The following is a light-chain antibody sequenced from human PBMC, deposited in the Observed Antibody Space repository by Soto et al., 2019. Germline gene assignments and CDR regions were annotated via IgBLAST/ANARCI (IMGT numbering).Light chain of an antibody. Sequence: EVVMTQSPASLSVSPGERARLXCRASQTLRDHFDWYQQTPGQPRRHLIYGATTRAPGSPARFSGSGSGTEFTRTISSLQSEDFAVYYGQQYNNWPLTFGGGTKVDIK. CDR3: QQYNNWPLT. J-gene: IGKJ4*01. CDR2: GAT. V-gene: IGKV3D-15*01. CDR1: QTLRDH.